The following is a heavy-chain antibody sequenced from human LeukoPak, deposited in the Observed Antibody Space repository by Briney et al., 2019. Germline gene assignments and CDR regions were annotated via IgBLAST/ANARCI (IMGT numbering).Heavy chain of an antibody. J-gene: IGHJ4*02. Sequence: SETLSLTCAVYGGSFSGYYWSWIRQPPGKGLEWIGEINHSGSTHYNPSLKSRVTISVDTSKNQFSLKLSSVTAADTAVYYCARGVLTDYWGQGTLVTVSS. CDR3: ARGVLTDY. CDR1: GGSFSGYY. CDR2: INHSGST. V-gene: IGHV4-34*01.